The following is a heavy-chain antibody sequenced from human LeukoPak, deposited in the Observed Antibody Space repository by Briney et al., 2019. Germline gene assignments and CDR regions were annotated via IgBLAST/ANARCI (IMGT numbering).Heavy chain of an antibody. V-gene: IGHV3-74*01. CDR2: IKSDGST. Sequence: GGSLRLSCAASGFTFSTYWMHGVGQAPGKGLGWVSRIKSDGSTNYAPSVKRRFTISRDNAKNTVSLQMNSLRPEDTGVYYCARAPSEIGGYYPEYFRHWGQGTLVTVSS. D-gene: IGHD3-22*01. CDR1: GFTFSTYW. J-gene: IGHJ1*01. CDR3: ARAPSEIGGYYPEYFRH.